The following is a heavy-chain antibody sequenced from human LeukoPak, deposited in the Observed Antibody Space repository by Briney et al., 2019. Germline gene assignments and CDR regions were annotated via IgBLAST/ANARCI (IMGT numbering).Heavy chain of an antibody. J-gene: IGHJ4*02. V-gene: IGHV1-24*01. CDR1: AYTLADLS. D-gene: IGHD4-11*01. CDR3: ATVRDYHDAFDF. Sequence: ASVKVSCKVSAYTLADLSMHWVRQAPGKGLEWMGGFDPDDGDTIYAQRFQGRVTMTEDTSTDTAYVELSSLRSEDTAVYYCATVRDYHDAFDFWGQGTLVTVSS. CDR2: FDPDDGDT.